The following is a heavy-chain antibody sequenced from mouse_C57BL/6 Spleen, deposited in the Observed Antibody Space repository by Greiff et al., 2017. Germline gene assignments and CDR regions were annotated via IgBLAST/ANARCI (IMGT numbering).Heavy chain of an antibody. Sequence: EVKLVESGGGLVKPGGSLKLSCAASGFTFSSYAMSWVRQTPGKRLEWVATISDGGSYTYYPDNVKGRFTISRDNAKNNLYLQMSHLKSEDTAMYYCARVITTVVGELFDYWGQGTTLTVAS. D-gene: IGHD1-1*01. CDR3: ARVITTVVGELFDY. CDR2: ISDGGSYT. CDR1: GFTFSSYA. J-gene: IGHJ2*01. V-gene: IGHV5-4*03.